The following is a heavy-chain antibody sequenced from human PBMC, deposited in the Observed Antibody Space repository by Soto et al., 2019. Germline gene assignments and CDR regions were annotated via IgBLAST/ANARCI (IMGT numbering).Heavy chain of an antibody. D-gene: IGHD6-19*01. Sequence: EVQLLESGGGLVQPGGALRLSCAASGLTFSSYAMSWVRQAPGRGLEWVSVISGSGDSTYYADSVKGRFTISRDNSKNTLYLQMNSLRAEDTAVYYCSRRSSGWYFDYGGQGTLVTVSS. CDR1: GLTFSSYA. CDR2: ISGSGDST. CDR3: SRRSSGWYFDY. J-gene: IGHJ4*02. V-gene: IGHV3-23*01.